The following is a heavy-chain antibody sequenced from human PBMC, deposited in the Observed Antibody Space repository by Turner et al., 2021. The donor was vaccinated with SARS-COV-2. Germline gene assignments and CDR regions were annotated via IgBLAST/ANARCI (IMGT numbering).Heavy chain of an antibody. CDR1: GGSISSKS. V-gene: IGHV4-59*08. CDR3: ARHQGSTSGYDHGMNV. Sequence: QVQLQESGPGLVRPSATLSLTCTVSGGSISSKSWSWILQSPGRGLEWIGYFYKIGSIDYNPTLRSRVTISVDTSKNQLSLNLISMTAADTAVYYCARHQGSTSGYDHGMNVWGQGTAVIVSS. D-gene: IGHD1-1*01. CDR2: FYKIGSI. J-gene: IGHJ6*02.